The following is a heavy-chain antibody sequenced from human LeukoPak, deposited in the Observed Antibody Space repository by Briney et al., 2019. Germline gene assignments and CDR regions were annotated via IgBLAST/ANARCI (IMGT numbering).Heavy chain of an antibody. Sequence: SETLSLTCTVSGYSISSGYYWGWIRQPPGKGLEWIGSIYHSGSTYYNPSLKSRVTISVDTSKNQFSLKLSSVTAADTAVYYCARVPNYYDSSGQTNGINYFDYWGQGTLVTVSS. D-gene: IGHD3-22*01. J-gene: IGHJ4*02. CDR1: GYSISSGYY. V-gene: IGHV4-38-2*02. CDR2: IYHSGST. CDR3: ARVPNYYDSSGQTNGINYFDY.